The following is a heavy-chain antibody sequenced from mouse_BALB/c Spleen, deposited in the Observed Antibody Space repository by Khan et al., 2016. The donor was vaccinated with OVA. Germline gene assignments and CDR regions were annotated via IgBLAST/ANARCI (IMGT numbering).Heavy chain of an antibody. J-gene: IGHJ2*01. CDR1: GYSITSDYA. CDR2: ISYSGST. D-gene: IGHD1-1*01. Sequence: EVQLKESGPGLVKPSQSLSLTCTVTGYSITSDYAWNWIRQFPGNQLEWMGYISYSGSTSYNPSLKSRISITRDTSKNQFFLQLNSVTTEDTARYYCARDYYGSSYFDYWGQGTTLTVSS. CDR3: ARDYYGSSYFDY. V-gene: IGHV3-2*02.